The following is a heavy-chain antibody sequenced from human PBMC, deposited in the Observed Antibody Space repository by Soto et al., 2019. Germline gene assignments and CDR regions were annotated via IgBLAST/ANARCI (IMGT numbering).Heavy chain of an antibody. CDR2: ISSSSSYI. CDR1: GFTFSSYS. CDR3: ARAEGAMGFYYYYYGMDV. D-gene: IGHD2-2*01. J-gene: IGHJ6*02. Sequence: GGSLRLSCAASGFTFSSYSMNWVRQAPGKGLEWVSSISSSSSYIYYADSVKGRFTISRDNAKNSLYLQMNSLRAEDTAVYYCARAEGAMGFYYYYYGMDVWGQGTTVTVSS. V-gene: IGHV3-21*01.